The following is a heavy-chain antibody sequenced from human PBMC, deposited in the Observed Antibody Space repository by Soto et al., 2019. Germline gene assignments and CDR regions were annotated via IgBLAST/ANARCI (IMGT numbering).Heavy chain of an antibody. CDR3: ARAGDSGGYSDY. CDR1: GGSFSGYY. CDR2: INHSGST. V-gene: IGHV4-34*01. D-gene: IGHD3-22*01. Sequence: SETLSLTCGVYGGSFSGYYWSWIRQPPGKGLEWIGEINHSGSTSYNPSLKSRVTISVDTSKNQFSLKLSSVTAADTAVYYCARAGDSGGYSDYWGQGTLVTVSS. J-gene: IGHJ4*02.